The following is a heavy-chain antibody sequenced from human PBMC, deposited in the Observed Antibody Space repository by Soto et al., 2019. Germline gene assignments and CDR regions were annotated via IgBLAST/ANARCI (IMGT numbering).Heavy chain of an antibody. CDR2: IYYSGST. D-gene: IGHD1-26*01. Sequence: SETLSLTCTVSGGSISSGDYYWSWIRQPPGKGLEWIGYIYYSGSTNYNPSLKSRVTISVDTSKNQFSLKLSSVTAADTAVYYCARGVVQWELPTPPHFDYWGQGTLVTVSS. V-gene: IGHV4-61*08. J-gene: IGHJ4*02. CDR1: GGSISSGDYY. CDR3: ARGVVQWELPTPPHFDY.